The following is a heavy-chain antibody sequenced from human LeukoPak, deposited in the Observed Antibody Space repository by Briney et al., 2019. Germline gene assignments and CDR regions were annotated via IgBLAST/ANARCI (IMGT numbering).Heavy chain of an antibody. V-gene: IGHV1-69*05. CDR1: GGTFSSYA. CDR2: IIPIFGTA. CDR3: ARSSYYDSSGYYYVRFAFDI. D-gene: IGHD3-22*01. J-gene: IGHJ3*02. Sequence: SVKVSCKASGGTFSSYAISWVRQAPGQGLEWMGGIIPIFGTANYAQKFQGRVTITTDESTSTAYMELSSLRSEDTAVYYCARSSYYDSSGYYYVRFAFDIWGQGTMVTVSS.